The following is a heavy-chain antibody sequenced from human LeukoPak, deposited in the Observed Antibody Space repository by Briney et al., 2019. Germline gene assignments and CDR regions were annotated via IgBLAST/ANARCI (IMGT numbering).Heavy chain of an antibody. D-gene: IGHD4-17*01. CDR1: GFTFSKYD. CDR2: ISDSGAQT. V-gene: IGHV3-23*01. CDR3: AKEITLTTAYFDY. Sequence: GGSLRLSCVPSGFTFSKYDMSWVRHAPGKGLEWVSGISDSGAQTYYADSVRARFTISRDNSKNTLYLQVNSLRDEDTALYYCAKEITLTTAYFDYWGQETLVTVSS. J-gene: IGHJ4*02.